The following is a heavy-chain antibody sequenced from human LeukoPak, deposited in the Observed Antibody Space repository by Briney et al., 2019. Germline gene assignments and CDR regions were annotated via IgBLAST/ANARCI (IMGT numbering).Heavy chain of an antibody. CDR3: ARNTYGYNCFDS. D-gene: IGHD5-18*01. Sequence: GGSLRLSCAASGFTFSSYAMSWVRQAPGKGLEWVSTIGGSGTSTYYADSVKGRFTISRDNSNNALYLQMNSLRAEDTAVYYCARNTYGYNCFDSWGQGTLVTVSS. CDR1: GFTFSSYA. V-gene: IGHV3-23*01. J-gene: IGHJ5*01. CDR2: IGGSGTST.